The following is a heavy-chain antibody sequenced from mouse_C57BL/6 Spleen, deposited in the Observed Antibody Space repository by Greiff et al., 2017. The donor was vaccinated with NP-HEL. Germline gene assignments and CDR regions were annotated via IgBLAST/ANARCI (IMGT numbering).Heavy chain of an antibody. CDR2: IDPETGGT. D-gene: IGHD1-1*01. Sequence: QVQLQQSGAELVRPGASVTLSCKASGYTFTDYEMHWVKQTPVHGLEWIGAIDPETGGTAYNQKFKGKAILTADKSSSTAYMELRSLTSEDSAVYYCTRGYYGSRGVSDYWGQGTTLTVSS. CDR1: GYTFTDYE. CDR3: TRGYYGSRGVSDY. J-gene: IGHJ2*01. V-gene: IGHV1-15*01.